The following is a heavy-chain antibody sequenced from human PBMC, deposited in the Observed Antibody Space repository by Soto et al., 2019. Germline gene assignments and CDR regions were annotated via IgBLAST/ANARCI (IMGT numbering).Heavy chain of an antibody. CDR3: AKDRSGTGCQDF. Sequence: PGGSLRLSCAASGFTFSGYAMSWVRQAPGKGLEWVSVIHGGGNSAYYADSVKGRFTISRDNSKNTLFLQMNSLRVEDTAVYFCAKDRSGTGCQDFWGQGTQVTVSS. CDR1: GFTFSGYA. J-gene: IGHJ4*02. D-gene: IGHD2-2*01. V-gene: IGHV3-23*01. CDR2: IHGGGNSA.